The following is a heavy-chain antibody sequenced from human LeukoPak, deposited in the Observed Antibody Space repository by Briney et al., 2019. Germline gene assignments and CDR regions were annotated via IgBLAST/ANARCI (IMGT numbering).Heavy chain of an antibody. CDR1: GGTFSSSA. D-gene: IGHD5-18*01. J-gene: IGHJ6*02. Sequence: GSSVKVSCKASGGTFSSSAITWVRQAPGEGVEWMGRIIPVLNITNYAQKFQGRVTITADTSTSTAYMELSSLRSEETAVYYCARDQGLTAPPPYGLDVWGQGATVTVSS. CDR3: ARDQGLTAPPPYGLDV. V-gene: IGHV1-69*04. CDR2: IIPVLNIT.